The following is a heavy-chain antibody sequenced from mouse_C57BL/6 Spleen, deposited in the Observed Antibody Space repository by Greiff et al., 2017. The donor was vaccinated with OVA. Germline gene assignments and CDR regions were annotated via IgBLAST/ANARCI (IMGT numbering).Heavy chain of an antibody. J-gene: IGHJ2*01. CDR3: ARDPGPYYFDY. V-gene: IGHV5-4*01. CDR1: GFTFSSYA. CDR2: ISDGGSYT. Sequence: EVKVVESGGGLVKPGGSLKLSCAASGFTFSSYARSWVRQTPEKRLEWVATISDGGSYTYYPDNVKGRFTISRDNAKNNLYLQMSHLKSEDTAMYYCARDPGPYYFDYWGQGTTLTVSS. D-gene: IGHD4-1*01.